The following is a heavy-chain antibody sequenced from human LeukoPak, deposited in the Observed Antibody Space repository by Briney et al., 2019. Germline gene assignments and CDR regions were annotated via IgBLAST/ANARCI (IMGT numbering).Heavy chain of an antibody. D-gene: IGHD1-1*01. CDR1: GYTFTGYY. CDR3: ARGYRNWNDKVLAY. Sequence: ASVKVSCKASGYTFTGYYMHWVRQAPGQGLQWMGWINPNGGDTNYAQKFQGRVTMTRDTSISTAYMELSRLRSDDTAVYYCARGYRNWNDKVLAYWGQGTLVTVSS. V-gene: IGHV1-2*02. J-gene: IGHJ4*02. CDR2: INPNGGDT.